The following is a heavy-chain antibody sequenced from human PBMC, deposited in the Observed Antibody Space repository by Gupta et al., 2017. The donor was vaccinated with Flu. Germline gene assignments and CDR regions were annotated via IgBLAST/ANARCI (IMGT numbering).Heavy chain of an antibody. CDR1: GGSISSSSYY. CDR2: IYYSGST. V-gene: IGHV4-39*01. CDR3: VHGARMLAVAGFDY. D-gene: IGHD6-19*01. Sequence: QLQLQESGPGLVKPSETLSLTCTVSGGSISSSSYYWGWTRQPPGKGLEWIGSIYYSGSTYYNPSLKSRVTISVDTSKNQFSLKLSSVTAADTAVYYCVHGARMLAVAGFDYWGQGTLVTVSS. J-gene: IGHJ4*02.